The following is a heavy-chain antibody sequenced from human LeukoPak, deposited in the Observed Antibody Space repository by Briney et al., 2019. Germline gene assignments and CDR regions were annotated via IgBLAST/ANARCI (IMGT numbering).Heavy chain of an antibody. CDR2: FYSSGST. J-gene: IGHJ6*02. D-gene: IGHD3-3*01. V-gene: IGHV4-59*10. CDR1: GGSFSGYY. CDR3: ASAHTYDFWSGYYPYYYYGMDV. Sequence: PSETLSLTCAVYGGSFSGYYWSWIRQPAGKGLEWIGRFYSSGSTNYNPSLKSRVTISVDTSKNQFSLKVTSVTAADTAVYYCASAHTYDFWSGYYPYYYYGMDVWGQGTTVTVSS.